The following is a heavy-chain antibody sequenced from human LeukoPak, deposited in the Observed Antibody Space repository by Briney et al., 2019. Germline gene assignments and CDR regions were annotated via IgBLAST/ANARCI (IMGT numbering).Heavy chain of an antibody. CDR1: GFTLSSYE. CDR3: AKDRANGGVYYDSSGYSIGAFDY. V-gene: IGHV3-23*01. D-gene: IGHD3-22*01. Sequence: PGGSLRLSCTASGFTLSSYEMSWIRQAPGKGLEWVSSIDYSGGDTHYADSVKGRFTISRDNSKNTLYLQMNSLRAEDTAVYYCAKDRANGGVYYDSSGYSIGAFDYWGQGTLVTVSS. CDR2: IDYSGGDT. J-gene: IGHJ4*02.